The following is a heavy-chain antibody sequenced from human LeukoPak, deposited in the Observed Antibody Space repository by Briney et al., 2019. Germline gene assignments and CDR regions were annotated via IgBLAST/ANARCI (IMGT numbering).Heavy chain of an antibody. V-gene: IGHV4-4*07. D-gene: IGHD4-17*01. CDR1: GGSISSYY. CDR2: IYTSGST. Sequence: TSETLSLTCTVSGGSISSYYWSWIRQPAGKGLEWIGRIYTSGSTNYNPSLKSRVTMSVDTSKNQFSLKLSSVTAADTAVYYCASRTTVTSVGAFDIWGQGTMVTVSS. CDR3: ASRTTVTSVGAFDI. J-gene: IGHJ3*02.